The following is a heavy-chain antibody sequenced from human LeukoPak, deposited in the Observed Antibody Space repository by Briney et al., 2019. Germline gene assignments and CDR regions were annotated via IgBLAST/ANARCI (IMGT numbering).Heavy chain of an antibody. Sequence: ASVKVSCKASGYTFTSYGISWVRQAPGQGLEWMGWISAYNGNTNYAQKFQGRVTITTDESTSTAYMELSNLRSEDTAVYYCASPTYYYDSSGSESWSFDYWGQGTLVTVSS. J-gene: IGHJ4*02. D-gene: IGHD3-22*01. CDR3: ASPTYYYDSSGSESWSFDY. CDR1: GYTFTSYG. V-gene: IGHV1-18*01. CDR2: ISAYNGNT.